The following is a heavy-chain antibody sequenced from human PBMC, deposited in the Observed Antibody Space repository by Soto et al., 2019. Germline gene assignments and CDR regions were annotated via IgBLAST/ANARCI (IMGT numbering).Heavy chain of an antibody. J-gene: IGHJ4*02. CDR2: IYDIGSS. D-gene: IGHD1-26*01. CDR1: GASISSGDYF. V-gene: IGHV4-30-4*01. Sequence: PSETLSLTCTVSGASISSGDYFWSWIRQSPGKGLEWIGYIYDIGSSYYNPSIQSRVTMSVDTSKNQFSLKLRAVAAADTAVYYCARGKRYISGHKNFDYWGQGILVPVSS. CDR3: ARGKRYISGHKNFDY.